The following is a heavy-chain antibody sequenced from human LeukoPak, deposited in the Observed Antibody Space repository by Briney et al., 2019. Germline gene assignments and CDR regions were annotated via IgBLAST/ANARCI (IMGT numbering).Heavy chain of an antibody. J-gene: IGHJ4*02. V-gene: IGHV4-38-2*02. CDR3: ARARARRGEYYYDSSGYPDY. CDR1: GYSISSGYY. CDR2: IYHSGST. D-gene: IGHD3-22*01. Sequence: SETLSLTCTVSGYSISSGYYWGWIRQPPGKGLEWIGSIYHSGSTYYNPSLKSRVTISVDTSKNQFSLKLSSVTAADTAVYYCARARARRGEYYYDSSGYPDYWGQGTLVTVSS.